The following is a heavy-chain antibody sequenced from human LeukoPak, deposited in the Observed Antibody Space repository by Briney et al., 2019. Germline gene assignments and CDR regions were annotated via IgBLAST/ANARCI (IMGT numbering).Heavy chain of an antibody. CDR1: GGSVSSYY. J-gene: IGHJ3*02. Sequence: PSETLSLTCTVSGGSVSSYYWSWIRQPPGKGLEWIGYIYYSGSTNYNPSLKSRVTISVDTSKNQFSLKLNSVTTADTAVYYCARVRLSGTYLDAFDIWGQGTMVTVSS. CDR3: ARVRLSGTYLDAFDI. V-gene: IGHV4-59*02. CDR2: IYYSGST. D-gene: IGHD1-26*01.